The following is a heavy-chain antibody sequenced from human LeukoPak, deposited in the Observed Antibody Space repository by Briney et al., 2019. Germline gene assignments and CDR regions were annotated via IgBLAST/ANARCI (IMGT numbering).Heavy chain of an antibody. Sequence: GGSLRLSCTASGFTFSSYWMHWVRQAPGKGLVWVSRINSDGSSTSYADSVKGRFTISRDNAKNTLYLQMNSLRAEDTAVYYCTRDTPRALFDPWGQGTLVTVSS. CDR3: TRDTPRALFDP. CDR2: INSDGSST. J-gene: IGHJ5*02. CDR1: GFTFSSYW. V-gene: IGHV3-74*01.